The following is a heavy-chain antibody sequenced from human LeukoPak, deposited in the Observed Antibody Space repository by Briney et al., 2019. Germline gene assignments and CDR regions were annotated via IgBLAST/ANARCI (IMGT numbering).Heavy chain of an antibody. Sequence: PSETLSLTCTVSGGSISSSNSYWGWVRQPPGKGLEWIGSLYYSASTYYNPSLKTRVTIFVDTSKNEFSLKVNSVSAADTAVYHCARHIGYSNSAFDPWGQGTLVTVSS. V-gene: IGHV4-39*01. CDR3: ARHIGYSNSAFDP. CDR2: LYYSAST. CDR1: GGSISSSNSY. J-gene: IGHJ5*02. D-gene: IGHD6-13*01.